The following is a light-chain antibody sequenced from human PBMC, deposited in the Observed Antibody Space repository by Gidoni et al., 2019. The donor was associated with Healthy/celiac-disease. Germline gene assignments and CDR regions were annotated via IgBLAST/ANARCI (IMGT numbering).Light chain of an antibody. CDR2: WAS. V-gene: IGKV4-1*01. J-gene: IGKJ1*01. Sequence: IVLTQSPDSLAVSLGERATINCKSSQSVLYSSNNKNYLAWYQQKPGQPPKLLIYWASTRESGVPDRFSGSGSGTDFTLTISSLQAEDVAVYYCQQYYSTPCTFGPGTKVEIK. CDR3: QQYYSTPCT. CDR1: QSVLYSSNNKNY.